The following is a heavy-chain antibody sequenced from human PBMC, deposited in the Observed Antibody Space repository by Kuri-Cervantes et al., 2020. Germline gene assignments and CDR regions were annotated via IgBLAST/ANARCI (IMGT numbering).Heavy chain of an antibody. Sequence: GGSLRLSCAASGFTFSSYAMSWVRQAPGKGLEWVSAISGSDGSTYYADSVKGRFTISRDNSKNTLYLQMNSLRAEDTAVYYCAREYYYGSGTTFDYWGQGTLVTVSS. V-gene: IGHV3-23*01. D-gene: IGHD3-10*01. CDR1: GFTFSSYA. CDR2: ISGSDGST. CDR3: AREYYYGSGTTFDY. J-gene: IGHJ4*02.